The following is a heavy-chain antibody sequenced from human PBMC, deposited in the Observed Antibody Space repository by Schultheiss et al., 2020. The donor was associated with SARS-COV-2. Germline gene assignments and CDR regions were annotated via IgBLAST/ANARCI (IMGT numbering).Heavy chain of an antibody. Sequence: SETLSLTCTVSGGSISSGGYSWGWIRQPPGKGLEWIGSIYYSGITYYNSPLKSRVTISVDTSKNQFSLRLSSVTAADTSVYYCARGGSTSQRITGFDPWGQGTLVTVSS. CDR1: GGSISSGGYS. D-gene: IGHD3-10*01. J-gene: IGHJ5*02. V-gene: IGHV4-39*01. CDR3: ARGGSTSQRITGFDP. CDR2: IYYSGIT.